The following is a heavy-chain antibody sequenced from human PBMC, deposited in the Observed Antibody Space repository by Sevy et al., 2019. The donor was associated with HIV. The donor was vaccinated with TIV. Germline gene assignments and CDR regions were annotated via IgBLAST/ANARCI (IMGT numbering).Heavy chain of an antibody. J-gene: IGHJ3*02. V-gene: IGHV3-7*01. CDR3: AREALTAYYDYVWGSYRPDAFDI. D-gene: IGHD3-16*02. CDR1: GFTFSSYW. Sequence: GGSLRLSCAASGFTFSSYWMSWVRQAPGKGLEWVANIKQDGSEKYYVDSVKGRFTISRDNAKNSRYLQMNSLRAEDTAVYYCAREALTAYYDYVWGSYRPDAFDIWGQGTMVTVSS. CDR2: IKQDGSEK.